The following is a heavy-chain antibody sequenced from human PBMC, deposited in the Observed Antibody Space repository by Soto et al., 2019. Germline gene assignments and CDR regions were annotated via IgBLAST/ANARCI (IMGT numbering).Heavy chain of an antibody. D-gene: IGHD3-22*01. Sequence: SVKVSCKASGGTFSSYAISWVRQAPGQGLEWMGGIIPIFGSANYAQKFQGRVTITADESTSTAYMDLSSLRSEDTAVYYCARDLKRYYDSSGYGYYYYGMDVWGQGTTVTVSS. CDR3: ARDLKRYYDSSGYGYYYYGMDV. V-gene: IGHV1-69*13. CDR1: GGTFSSYA. J-gene: IGHJ6*02. CDR2: IIPIFGSA.